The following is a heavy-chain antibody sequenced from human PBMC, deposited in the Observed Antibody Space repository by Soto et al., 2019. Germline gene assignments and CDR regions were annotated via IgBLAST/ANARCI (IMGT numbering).Heavy chain of an antibody. Sequence: GVSLRLSCAASGFAFSNYAMHWVRQAPGKGLEWVSSISTSIDATYYADSVKGLFPISRDDSKNTLYLQMNSMIAEDSAVYYCAKGRTFAARNFYYWGQGTRVTVSS. D-gene: IGHD6-6*01. CDR1: GFAFSNYA. V-gene: IGHV3-23*01. CDR2: ISTSIDAT. J-gene: IGHJ4*02. CDR3: AKGRTFAARNFYY.